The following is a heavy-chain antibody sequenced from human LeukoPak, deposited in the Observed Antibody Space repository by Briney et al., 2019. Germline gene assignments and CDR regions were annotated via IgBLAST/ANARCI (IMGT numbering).Heavy chain of an antibody. CDR2: INHSGST. Sequence: SETLSLTCAVYGGSFSGYYWSWIRQPPGKGLEWIGEINHSGSTNYNPSLKSRVTISVDTSKNQFSLKLSSVTAADTAVYYCARGDYATPLNWFDPWGQGTLVTVSS. D-gene: IGHD4-17*01. CDR1: GGSFSGYY. J-gene: IGHJ5*02. CDR3: ARGDYATPLNWFDP. V-gene: IGHV4-34*01.